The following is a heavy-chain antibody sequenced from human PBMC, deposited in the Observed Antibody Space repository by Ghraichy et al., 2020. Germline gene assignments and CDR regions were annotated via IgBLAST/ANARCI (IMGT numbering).Heavy chain of an antibody. CDR2: INPDSGVT. CDR3: ARIRPATSGLDY. CDR1: GSSFIGFY. J-gene: IGHJ4*02. Sequence: ASVKVSCKASGSSFIGFYIHWVRQAPGQGLEWMGWINPDSGVTHHAQSFQGRVTMTWDTSFSTAFMELSRLTSDDTAIYYCARIRPATSGLDYWGQGTLVIVSS. D-gene: IGHD4-17*01. V-gene: IGHV1-2*02.